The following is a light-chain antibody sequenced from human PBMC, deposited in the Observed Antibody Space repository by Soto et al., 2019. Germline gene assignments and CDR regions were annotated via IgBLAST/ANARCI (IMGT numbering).Light chain of an antibody. Sequence: AIQLTQSPSSLSASVGDRVTITCRASQGISSGLAWYQQKPGKARKHLVYDASSLESGVPSRFSGSGSGTDFTLTNSRLQPEHFATYYCQQFNSYPPPFGQGTELEIK. V-gene: IGKV1-13*02. CDR2: DAS. CDR3: QQFNSYPPP. CDR1: QGISSG. J-gene: IGKJ2*01.